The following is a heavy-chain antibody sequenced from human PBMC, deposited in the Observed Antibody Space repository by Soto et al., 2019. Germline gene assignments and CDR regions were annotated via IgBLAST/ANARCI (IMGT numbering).Heavy chain of an antibody. J-gene: IGHJ2*01. CDR3: AKDPLASIAARPWYFDL. Sequence: GGSLRLSCAASGFTFSSYAMSWVRQAPGKGLEWVSAISGSGGSTYYADSVKGRFTISRDNSKNTLYLQMNSLRAEDTAVYYCAKDPLASIAARPWYFDLWGRGTLVTVSS. CDR2: ISGSGGST. D-gene: IGHD6-6*01. V-gene: IGHV3-23*01. CDR1: GFTFSSYA.